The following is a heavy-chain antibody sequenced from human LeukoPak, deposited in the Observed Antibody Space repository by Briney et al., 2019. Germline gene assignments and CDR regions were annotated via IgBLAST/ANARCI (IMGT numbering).Heavy chain of an antibody. J-gene: IGHJ4*02. CDR1: GGSFSGYY. CDR2: INHSGST. D-gene: IGHD3-10*01. CDR3: ASAPTYGSGSHNY. V-gene: IGHV4-34*01. Sequence: SETLSLTCAVYGGSFSGYYWSWVRQPPGKGLEWIGEINHSGSTNYNPSLKSRVTISVDTSKNQFSLKPSSVTAADTAVYYCASAPTYGSGSHNYWGQGTLVTVSS.